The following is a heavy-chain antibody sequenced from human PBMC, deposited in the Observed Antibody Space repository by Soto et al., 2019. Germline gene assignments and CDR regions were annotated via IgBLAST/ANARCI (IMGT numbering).Heavy chain of an antibody. CDR1: GGSFSGYY. CDR3: ARGCLPGAPRAAGTCYYYGMDV. V-gene: IGHV4-34*01. CDR2: INHSGST. J-gene: IGHJ6*02. D-gene: IGHD6-13*01. Sequence: SETLSLTCAVYGGSFSGYYWSWIRQPPGKGLEWIGEINHSGSTNYNPSLKSRVTISVDTSKNQFSLKLSSVTAADTAVYYCARGCLPGAPRAAGTCYYYGMDVWGQGTTVTVSS.